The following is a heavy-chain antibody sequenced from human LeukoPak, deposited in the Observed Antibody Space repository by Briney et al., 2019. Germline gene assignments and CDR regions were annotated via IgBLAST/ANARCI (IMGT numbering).Heavy chain of an antibody. J-gene: IGHJ4*02. D-gene: IGHD3-10*01. CDR3: ARDSYYHPDY. Sequence: GGSLRLSCAASGFAFSTYWMHWVRQAPGKGLVWVSRIYSDGSNTIYADSVKGRFTISRDNAKNTLYLRMNSLRVEDTAVYFCARDSYYHPDYWGQGTLVTVSS. CDR2: IYSDGSNT. CDR1: GFAFSTYW. V-gene: IGHV3-74*01.